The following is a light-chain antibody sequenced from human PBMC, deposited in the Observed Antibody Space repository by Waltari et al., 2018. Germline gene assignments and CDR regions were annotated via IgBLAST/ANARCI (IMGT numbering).Light chain of an antibody. Sequence: QSALTQPASVSGSPGQSITISCTGTSSDVGAYNYVSWYQQHPGKVPKLIIYDVSHRPSGVSFRCACSKSDNTASLTISGLQAEDEADYYCISYTTSDTMIFGGGTKLTVL. CDR1: SSDVGAYNY. CDR2: DVS. V-gene: IGLV2-14*03. CDR3: ISYTTSDTMI. J-gene: IGLJ2*01.